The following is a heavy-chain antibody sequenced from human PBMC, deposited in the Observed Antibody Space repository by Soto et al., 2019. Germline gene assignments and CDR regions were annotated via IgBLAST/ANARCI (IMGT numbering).Heavy chain of an antibody. J-gene: IGHJ6*02. D-gene: IGHD3-3*01. Sequence: ASVKVSCKASGYTFTSYYMHWVRQAPGQGLEWMGIINPSGGSTSYAQKFQGRVTMTRDTSTSTVYMELSSLRSEDTAVYYCAREGGYNYAFWSGYYMGGNYYYGMDVWGQGTTVTVSS. CDR1: GYTFTSYY. V-gene: IGHV1-46*01. CDR2: INPSGGST. CDR3: AREGGYNYAFWSGYYMGGNYYYGMDV.